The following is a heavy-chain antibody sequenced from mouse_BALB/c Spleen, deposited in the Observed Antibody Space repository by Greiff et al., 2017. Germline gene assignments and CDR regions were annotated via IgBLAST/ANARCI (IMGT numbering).Heavy chain of an antibody. CDR3: ARRRADTAMDY. Sequence: QVQLQQSGAELVRPGASVTLSCKASGYTFTDYEMHWVKQTPVHGLEWIGAIDPETGGTAYNQKFKGKATLTADKSSSTAYMELRSLTSEDSAVYYCARRRADTAMDYWGGGSSGTAAS. J-gene: IGHJ4*01. V-gene: IGHV1-15*01. D-gene: IGHD3-3*01. CDR1: GYTFTDYE. CDR2: IDPETGGT.